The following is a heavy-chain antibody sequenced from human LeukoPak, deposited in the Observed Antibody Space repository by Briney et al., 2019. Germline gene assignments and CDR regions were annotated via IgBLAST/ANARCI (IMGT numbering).Heavy chain of an antibody. V-gene: IGHV1-2*02. D-gene: IGHD3-9*01. J-gene: IGHJ4*02. CDR2: INPNSGGT. CDR3: ARDDILTGYYQLDY. Sequence: ASVKVSCKATGYIFTGYYMHWVRQAPGQGLEWMGWINPNSGGTNYAQKFQGRVTMTRDTSISTAYMELSRLRSDDTAVYYCARDDILTGYYQLDYWGQGTLVTVSS. CDR1: GYIFTGYY.